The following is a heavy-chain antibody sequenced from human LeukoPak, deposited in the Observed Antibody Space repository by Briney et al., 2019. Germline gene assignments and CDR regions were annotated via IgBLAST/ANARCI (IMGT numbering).Heavy chain of an antibody. J-gene: IGHJ5*02. CDR3: ARGVSYGSGSYLVWFDP. Sequence: PLETLSLTCTVSGGSISSYYWSWIRQPPGKGLEWIGYIYYSGSTNYNPSLKSRVTISVDTSKNQFSLKLSSVTAADTAVYYCARGVSYGSGSYLVWFDPWGQGTLVTVSP. V-gene: IGHV4-59*01. CDR1: GGSISSYY. D-gene: IGHD3-10*01. CDR2: IYYSGST.